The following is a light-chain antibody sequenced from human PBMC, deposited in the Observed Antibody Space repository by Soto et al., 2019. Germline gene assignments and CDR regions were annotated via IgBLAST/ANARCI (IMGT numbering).Light chain of an antibody. V-gene: IGKV1-5*03. Sequence: DIQMTQSPSTLSASVGDRVTITCRASQSISTWLAWFQQRPGKAPKLLIYKASSLESGVPSRFSGSGSGTEFTLTISSLQPDDFATYYCQQYNSYPYTFGQGTKLEIK. CDR2: KAS. CDR3: QQYNSYPYT. CDR1: QSISTW. J-gene: IGKJ2*01.